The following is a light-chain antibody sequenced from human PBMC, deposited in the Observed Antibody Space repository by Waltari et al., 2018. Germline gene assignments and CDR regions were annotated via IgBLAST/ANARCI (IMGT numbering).Light chain of an antibody. Sequence: AIQLTQSPSSLSVSITDRVTITCRASQGIKSALAWYQQKPGQPPKLLIYAASRFQRGVPSRCTCIGSGTDFTLTISSLQPEDFATYYCQQFNSYPWTFGQGTKVEVK. CDR2: AAS. CDR3: QQFNSYPWT. J-gene: IGKJ1*01. V-gene: IGKV1-13*02. CDR1: QGIKSA.